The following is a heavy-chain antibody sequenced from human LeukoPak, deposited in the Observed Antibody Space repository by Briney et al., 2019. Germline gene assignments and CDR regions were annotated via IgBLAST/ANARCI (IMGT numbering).Heavy chain of an antibody. D-gene: IGHD2-15*01. CDR1: GYTLTSYG. V-gene: IGHV1-18*01. CDR3: TRYCSGGSCYSFDAFDI. J-gene: IGHJ3*02. Sequence: VASVKVSCKASGYTLTSYGISWARQAPGQGLEWMGWISAYNGNTNYAQKLQGRVTMTTDTSTSTAYMELRSLRSDDTAVYYCTRYCSGGSCYSFDAFDIWGQGTMVTVSS. CDR2: ISAYNGNT.